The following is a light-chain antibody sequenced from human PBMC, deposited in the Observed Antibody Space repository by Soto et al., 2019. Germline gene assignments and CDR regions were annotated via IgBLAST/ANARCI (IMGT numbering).Light chain of an antibody. Sequence: EIVLTQSPATLSLSPGERATPSCRASQSVSSSYLAWYQQKPGQAPRLLIYGASSRATGIPDRFSGSGSGTDFTLTISRLEPEDFAEYYCQQYVSLWTFGQGTKVDIK. CDR1: QSVSSSY. CDR2: GAS. CDR3: QQYVSLWT. V-gene: IGKV3-20*01. J-gene: IGKJ1*01.